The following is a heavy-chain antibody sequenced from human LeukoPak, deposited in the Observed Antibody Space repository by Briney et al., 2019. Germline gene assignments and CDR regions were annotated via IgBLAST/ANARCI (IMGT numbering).Heavy chain of an antibody. D-gene: IGHD4-17*01. CDR1: GGSISSYY. CDR2: IYYSGST. CDR3: ARARVITHDFDY. J-gene: IGHJ4*02. Sequence: SETLSLTCTDPGGSISSYYWSWIRQPPGKGLEWIGYIYYSGSTNYNPSLKSRVTISVDTSKNQFSLKLSSVTAADTAVYYCARARVITHDFDYWGQGTLVTVSS. V-gene: IGHV4-59*01.